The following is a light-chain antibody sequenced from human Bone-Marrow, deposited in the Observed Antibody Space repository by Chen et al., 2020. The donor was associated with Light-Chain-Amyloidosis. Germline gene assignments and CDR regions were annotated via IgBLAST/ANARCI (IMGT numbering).Light chain of an antibody. J-gene: IGLJ1*01. Sequence: QSDMTQPASVAGSPGQPITIASNGTSSHVGCDNDVLWYHQHPDQAPKLMIYEVTNRPSWVPDRFSVSKSDNTASLTISGLQTEDEADYFCSSYTITNTLVFGSGTRVTVL. CDR3: SSYTITNTLV. CDR2: EVT. CDR1: SSHVGCDND. V-gene: IGLV2-14*01.